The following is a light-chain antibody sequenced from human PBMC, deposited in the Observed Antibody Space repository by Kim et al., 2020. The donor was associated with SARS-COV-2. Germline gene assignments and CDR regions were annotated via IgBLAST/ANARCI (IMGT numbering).Light chain of an antibody. CDR2: AAS. J-gene: IGKJ1*01. CDR1: QGISNY. CDR3: QKYIIAPT. Sequence: DIQMTQSPSSLSASVGDRVTITCRASQGISNYLAWYQQKPGKVPKLLIYAASTLQSGVPSRFSGSGSGTDFTLTISSLQPEDVATYYCQKYIIAPTFGQGTKVYIK. V-gene: IGKV1-27*01.